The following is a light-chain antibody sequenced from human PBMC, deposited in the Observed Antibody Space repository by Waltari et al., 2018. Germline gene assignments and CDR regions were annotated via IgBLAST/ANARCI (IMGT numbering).Light chain of an antibody. V-gene: IGLV1-44*01. J-gene: IGLJ3*02. CDR2: RSD. CDR1: ASHIGNHL. Sequence: QSVLTQPPPASGTPGQGVTISCSGGASHIGNHLVNWYQQVPGTAPKLLIYRSDRRPAGVPDRFSGSKSGTSASLAISGLQSEDEADYYCAAWDDSLNGRWVFGGGTKVTVL. CDR3: AAWDDSLNGRWV.